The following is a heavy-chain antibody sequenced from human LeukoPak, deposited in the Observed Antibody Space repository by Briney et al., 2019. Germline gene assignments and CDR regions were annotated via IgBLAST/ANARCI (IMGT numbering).Heavy chain of an antibody. CDR3: ASLWELLTWAYFDY. Sequence: GGSLRLSCAASGFTFSSYSMNWVRQAPGKGLEWVSSISSSSSYIYYADSVKGRFTTSRDNAKNSLYLQMNSLRAEDTAVYYCASLWELLTWAYFDYWGQGTLVTVSS. V-gene: IGHV3-21*01. D-gene: IGHD1-26*01. CDR1: GFTFSSYS. CDR2: ISSSSSYI. J-gene: IGHJ4*02.